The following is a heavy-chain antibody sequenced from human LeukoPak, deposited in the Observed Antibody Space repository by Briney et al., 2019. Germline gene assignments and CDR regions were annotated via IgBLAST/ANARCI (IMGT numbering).Heavy chain of an antibody. Sequence: RGSLRLSCAASGFTVSSNYMSWVRQAPGKGLEWVSMLFSDGTTSYADSVKGRFTISRDNSKNTLYLQMNSLRAEDTAVYYCARAQMTTYYYYGMDVWGQGTTVTVSS. CDR2: LFSDGTT. CDR1: GFTVSSNY. V-gene: IGHV3-53*05. CDR3: ARAQMTTYYYYGMDV. D-gene: IGHD5-24*01. J-gene: IGHJ6*02.